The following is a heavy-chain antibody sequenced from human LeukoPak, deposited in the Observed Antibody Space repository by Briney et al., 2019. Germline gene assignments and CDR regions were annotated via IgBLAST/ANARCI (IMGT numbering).Heavy chain of an antibody. Sequence: SETLSLTCIVSGGSISSYHWSWIRQPPGKGLEWIGYIYYSGSANYNPSLKSRVTISIDTSKNQFSLKLSSVTAADTAMYYCARKPPGRADYGMDVWGQGTTVTVSS. CDR2: IYYSGSA. CDR1: GGSISSYH. CDR3: ARKPPGRADYGMDV. D-gene: IGHD1-14*01. J-gene: IGHJ6*02. V-gene: IGHV4-59*01.